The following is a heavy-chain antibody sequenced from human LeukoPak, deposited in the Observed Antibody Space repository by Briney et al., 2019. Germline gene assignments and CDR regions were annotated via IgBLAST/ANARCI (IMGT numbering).Heavy chain of an antibody. D-gene: IGHD2-15*01. Sequence: GGSLRLSCAASGFTFSSYAMHWVRQAPGKGLEWVAVISYDGSNKYYADSVKGRFTISRDNSKNTLYLQMNSLRAEDTAVYYCARDREGYCSGGSCLRNYYYYYGMDVWGQGTTVTVSS. V-gene: IGHV3-30-3*01. J-gene: IGHJ6*02. CDR3: ARDREGYCSGGSCLRNYYYYYGMDV. CDR1: GFTFSSYA. CDR2: ISYDGSNK.